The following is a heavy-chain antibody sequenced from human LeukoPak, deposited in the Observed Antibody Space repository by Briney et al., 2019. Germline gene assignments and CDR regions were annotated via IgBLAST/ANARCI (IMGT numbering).Heavy chain of an antibody. CDR3: ARLGYTAPAGSYSYHALDV. J-gene: IGHJ6*02. CDR2: IYYSGST. D-gene: IGHD6-13*01. V-gene: IGHV4-59*08. CDR1: GGSISGYS. Sequence: PSETLSVTCTVSGGSISGYSWSWIRQPPGKGLKYIGSIYYSGSTDYNPSLRSRVTMSVDTSKNQISLRLSSVTAADTAVYYCARLGYTAPAGSYSYHALDVWGQGTTVTVSS.